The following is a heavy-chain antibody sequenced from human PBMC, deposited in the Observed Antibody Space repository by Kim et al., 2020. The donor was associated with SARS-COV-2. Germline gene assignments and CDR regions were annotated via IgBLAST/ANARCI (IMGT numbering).Heavy chain of an antibody. V-gene: IGHV4-4*02. CDR3: ARVYYDILTGYWPDAFDI. D-gene: IGHD3-9*01. CDR1: GGSISSSNW. Sequence: SETLSLTCAVSGGSISSSNWWSWVRQPPGKGLEWIGEIYHSGSTNYNPSLKSRVTISVDKSKNQFSLKLSSVTAADTAVYYCARVYYDILTGYWPDAFDIWGQGTMVTVSS. J-gene: IGHJ3*02. CDR2: IYHSGST.